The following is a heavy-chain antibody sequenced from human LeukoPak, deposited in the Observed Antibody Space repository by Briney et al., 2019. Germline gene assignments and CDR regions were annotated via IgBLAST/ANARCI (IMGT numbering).Heavy chain of an antibody. CDR3: ARDRPYYDSSGPIDY. J-gene: IGHJ4*02. D-gene: IGHD3-22*01. CDR1: GFTFSSYA. Sequence: GGSLRLSCAASGFTFSSYAMPWVRQAPGKGLEWVAVISYDGSNKYYADSVKGRFTISRDNSKNTLYLQMNSLRAEDTAVYYCARDRPYYDSSGPIDYWGQGTLVTVSS. CDR2: ISYDGSNK. V-gene: IGHV3-30-3*01.